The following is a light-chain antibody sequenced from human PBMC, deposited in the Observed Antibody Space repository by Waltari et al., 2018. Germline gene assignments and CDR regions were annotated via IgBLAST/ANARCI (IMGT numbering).Light chain of an antibody. J-gene: IGKJ4*01. CDR3: QQGSILPLT. CDR1: ESVSNY. Sequence: SCRASESVSNYLAWYQQKPGQSPRLLIYDTSKRATGIPARFSGSGYGTDFTLTINNLEAEDFALYYCQQGSILPLTFGGGTNVEIK. V-gene: IGKV3-11*01. CDR2: DTS.